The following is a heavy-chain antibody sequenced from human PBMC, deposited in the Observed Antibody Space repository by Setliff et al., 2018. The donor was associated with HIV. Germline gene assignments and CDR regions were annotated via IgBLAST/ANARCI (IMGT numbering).Heavy chain of an antibody. J-gene: IGHJ6*03. CDR2: INHGGST. Sequence: PSETLSLTCAVYGGSFSGHYWSWIRQAPGKGLEWIGEINHGGSTNYNPSLKSRVTISIDTSKNQFFLKLSTMTAADTAVYYCARGYVYDFWSGYYALHYYYMDVWGKGTTVTVSS. V-gene: IGHV4-34*01. CDR3: ARGYVYDFWSGYYALHYYYMDV. CDR1: GGSFSGHY. D-gene: IGHD3-3*01.